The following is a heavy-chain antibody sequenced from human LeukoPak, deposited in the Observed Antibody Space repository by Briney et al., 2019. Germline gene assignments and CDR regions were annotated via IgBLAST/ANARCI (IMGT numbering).Heavy chain of an antibody. Sequence: SETLSLTCTVSGGSISSSTYYWGCIRQPPGKGLEWIGSIYHSGSTYYNPSLKSRVTISVDTSRNQFSLKLSSVTAADTAVYYCARDFGASDCSGGSCYNWFDPWGQGTLVTVSS. D-gene: IGHD2-15*01. CDR3: ARDFGASDCSGGSCYNWFDP. J-gene: IGHJ5*02. V-gene: IGHV4-39*07. CDR1: GGSISSSTYY. CDR2: IYHSGST.